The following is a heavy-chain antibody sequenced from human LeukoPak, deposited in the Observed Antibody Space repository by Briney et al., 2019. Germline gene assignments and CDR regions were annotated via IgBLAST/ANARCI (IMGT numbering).Heavy chain of an antibody. V-gene: IGHV3-23*01. CDR1: GFTFSSYA. CDR2: ISGSGGTT. Sequence: SGGSLRLSCAASGFTFSSYAMSWVRQAPGKGLEWVSAISGSGGTTYYADSVKGRFTISRDNSKNTLYVQKNSLRAEDTAVYYCAKDTQHTAPTRFDPWGQGTLVTVSS. J-gene: IGHJ5*02. CDR3: AKDTQHTAPTRFDP. D-gene: IGHD2-21*01.